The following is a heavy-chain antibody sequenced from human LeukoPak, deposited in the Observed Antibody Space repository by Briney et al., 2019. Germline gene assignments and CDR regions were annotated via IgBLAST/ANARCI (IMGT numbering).Heavy chain of an antibody. CDR2: IRYDGSNK. V-gene: IGHV3-30*02. Sequence: GGSLRLSCGASGFTFSSYGMHWVRQAPGKGLEWVALIRYDGSNKYYADSVKGRFTISRNNSKNTLYLQMNSLRAEDTAVYYCAKDLRRAGSQLVIMDYYYYIDVWGKGTTVTVSS. D-gene: IGHD6-6*01. CDR3: AKDLRRAGSQLVIMDYYYYIDV. J-gene: IGHJ6*03. CDR1: GFTFSSYG.